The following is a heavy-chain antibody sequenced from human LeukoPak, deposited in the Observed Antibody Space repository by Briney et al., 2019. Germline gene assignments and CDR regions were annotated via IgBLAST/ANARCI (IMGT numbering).Heavy chain of an antibody. CDR2: IYYSGST. CDR1: GGSISSSSYY. CDR3: ALEGGSYFDY. J-gene: IGHJ4*02. Sequence: SETLSLTCAVSGGSISSSSYYWGWIRQPPGKGLEWFGYIYYSGSTYYNPSLKSRVTISVDTSKNQFSLKLSSVTAADTAVYYCALEGGSYFDYWGQGTLVTVSS. V-gene: IGHV4-30-4*08. D-gene: IGHD1-26*01.